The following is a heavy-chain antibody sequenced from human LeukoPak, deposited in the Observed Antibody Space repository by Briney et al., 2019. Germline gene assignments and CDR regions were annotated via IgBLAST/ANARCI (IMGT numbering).Heavy chain of an antibody. Sequence: KPSETLSLTCTVSSGSISNYYWSWIRQPPGKGLEWIGYIYYSGSTNYNPSLKSRVTISVDKSKNQFSLKLSPVTAADTAVYYCATGGWTDGAFDIWGQGTMVTVSS. CDR2: IYYSGST. J-gene: IGHJ3*02. CDR1: SGSISNYY. D-gene: IGHD6-19*01. V-gene: IGHV4-59*12. CDR3: ATGGWTDGAFDI.